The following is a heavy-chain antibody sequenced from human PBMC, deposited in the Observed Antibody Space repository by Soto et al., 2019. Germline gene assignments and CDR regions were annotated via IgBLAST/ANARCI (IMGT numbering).Heavy chain of an antibody. V-gene: IGHV4-59*01. CDR3: ARVDFGSGLGYYYYGMDI. CDR1: GGSISSYY. CDR2: IYYSGST. D-gene: IGHD3-3*01. Sequence: PSETLSLTCTVSGGSISSYYCIWLRQPPRKGLEWIRYIYYSGSTNYTPSPKSRVTISVDTSKNQFSLKLSSVTAADTAVYYCARVDFGSGLGYYYYGMDIWGQCTTVTISS. J-gene: IGHJ6*02.